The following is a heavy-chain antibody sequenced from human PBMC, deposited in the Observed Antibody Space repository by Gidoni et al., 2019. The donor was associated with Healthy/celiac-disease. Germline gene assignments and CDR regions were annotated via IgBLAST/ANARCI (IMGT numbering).Heavy chain of an antibody. D-gene: IGHD2-2*01. V-gene: IGHV1-69*06. CDR2: IIPIFGTA. Sequence: QVQLVQSGAEVKKPGSSVKVSCKAPGGTFTCYAISLVRQAPGQGLEWMGGIIPIFGTANYAQKFQGRVTITADKSTSTADMELSSLISEDTAVYYCARHYCSSTSCYLDYGGQGTLVTVSS. CDR3: ARHYCSSTSCYLDY. J-gene: IGHJ4*02. CDR1: GGTFTCYA.